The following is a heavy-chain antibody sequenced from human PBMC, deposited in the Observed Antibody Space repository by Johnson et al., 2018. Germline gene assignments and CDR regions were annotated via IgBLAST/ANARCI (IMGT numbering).Heavy chain of an antibody. J-gene: IGHJ4*02. CDR3: AKDLGPRTDYSRSGDFDY. D-gene: IGHD6-13*01. Sequence: VQLLETGGGLVQPGGSLRLSCVASGFTFSSYAMSWVRQAPGKGLEWVSGINTSGGSTYYADSVKGRFTISRDNSKNTLYLQMNSLRVEGTAVYYCAKDLGPRTDYSRSGDFDYWGQGTLVTVSS. V-gene: IGHV3-23*01. CDR1: GFTFSSYA. CDR2: INTSGGST.